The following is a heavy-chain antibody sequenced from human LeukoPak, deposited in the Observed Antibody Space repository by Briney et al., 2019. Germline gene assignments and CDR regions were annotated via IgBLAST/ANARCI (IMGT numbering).Heavy chain of an antibody. CDR1: GGSISSGSYY. J-gene: IGHJ4*02. CDR3: AREHYDFWSGYYDFDY. D-gene: IGHD3-3*01. V-gene: IGHV4-61*02. Sequence: PSETLSLTCTVSGGSISSGSYYWSWIRQPAGKGLEWIGRIYTSGSTNYNPSLKSRVTISVDTSKNQFSLKLSSVTAADTAVYYCAREHYDFWSGYYDFDYWGQGTLVTVSS. CDR2: IYTSGST.